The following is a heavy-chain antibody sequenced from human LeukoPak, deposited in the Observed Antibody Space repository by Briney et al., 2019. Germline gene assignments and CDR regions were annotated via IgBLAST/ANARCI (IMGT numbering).Heavy chain of an antibody. V-gene: IGHV1-24*01. CDR2: FDPEDGET. D-gene: IGHD1-14*01. CDR3: ATGYPTPLLDRRFRFPNFDY. J-gene: IGHJ4*02. CDR1: GYTLTELS. Sequence: ASVKVSCKVSGYTLTELSMHWVRQAPGKGLEWMGGFDPEDGETIYAQKFQGRVTMTEDTSTDTAYMELSSLRSEDTAVYYCATGYPTPLLDRRFRFPNFDYWGQGTLVTVSS.